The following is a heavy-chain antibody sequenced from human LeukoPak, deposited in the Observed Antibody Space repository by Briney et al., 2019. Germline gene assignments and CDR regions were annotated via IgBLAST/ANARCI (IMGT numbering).Heavy chain of an antibody. CDR3: AKEDGDYVWGSYPS. CDR1: GFSFSDVW. Sequence: PGGSLRLSCVASGFSFSDVWMTWVRQAPGKGLEWVSAISGSGGSTYYADSVKGRFTISRDNSKNTLYLQMNSLRAEDTAVYYCAKEDGDYVWGSYPSWGQGTLVTVSS. V-gene: IGHV3-23*01. CDR2: ISGSGGST. D-gene: IGHD3-16*02. J-gene: IGHJ5*02.